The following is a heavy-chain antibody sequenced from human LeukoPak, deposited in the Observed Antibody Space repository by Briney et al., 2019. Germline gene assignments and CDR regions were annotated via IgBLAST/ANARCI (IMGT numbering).Heavy chain of an antibody. J-gene: IGHJ4*02. D-gene: IGHD4-23*01. CDR2: ISAYNGNT. V-gene: IGHV1-18*01. CDR3: AREVPHPWGGNPGFDY. CDR1: GYTFTSYD. Sequence: ASVKVSCKASGYTFTSYDINWVRQATGQGLEWMGWISAYNGNTNYAQKLQGRVTMTTDTSTSTAYMELRSLRSDDTAVYYCAREVPHPWGGNPGFDYWGQGTLVTVSS.